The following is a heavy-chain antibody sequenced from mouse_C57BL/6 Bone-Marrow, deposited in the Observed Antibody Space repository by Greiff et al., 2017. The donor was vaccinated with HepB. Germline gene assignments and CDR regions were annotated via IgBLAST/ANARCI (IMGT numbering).Heavy chain of an antibody. CDR2: IDPSDSYT. J-gene: IGHJ2*01. Sequence: VQLQQPGAELVRPGTSVKLSCKASGYTFTSYWMHWVKQRPGQGLEWIGVIDPSDSYTNYNQKFKGKATLTVDTSSSTAYMQLSSLTSEDSAVYYCARSTTTVAGDNWGQGTTLTVSS. D-gene: IGHD1-1*01. CDR1: GYTFTSYW. V-gene: IGHV1-59*01. CDR3: ARSTTTVAGDN.